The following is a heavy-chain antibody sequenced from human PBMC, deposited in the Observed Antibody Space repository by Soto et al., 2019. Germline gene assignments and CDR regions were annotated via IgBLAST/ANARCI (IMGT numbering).Heavy chain of an antibody. CDR1: GFSLTTDKMG. Sequence: SGPTLVNPTQTLTLTCSFSGFSLTTDKMGVGWVRQPPGKALEWLGSIFWNDGKRYSPSLKTRLTITKDTSKNQVVLTMTNMDPVDTATYYCAPADWGSEAFDFWGQGTVVTVSS. CDR3: APADWGSEAFDF. V-gene: IGHV2-5*01. CDR2: IFWNDGK. J-gene: IGHJ3*01. D-gene: IGHD7-27*01.